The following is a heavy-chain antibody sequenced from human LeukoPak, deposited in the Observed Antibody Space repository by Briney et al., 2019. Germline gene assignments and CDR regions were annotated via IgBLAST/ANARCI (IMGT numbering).Heavy chain of an antibody. CDR2: IYYSGST. CDR1: GGSISSSSYY. CDR3: ARQGDIVVVPAAMIVPMIVPRGRFDI. V-gene: IGHV4-39*01. D-gene: IGHD2-2*01. Sequence: KPSETLSLTCTVSGGSISSSSYYWGWIRQPPGKGLEWIGSIYYSGSTYYNPSLKSRVTISVDTSKNQFSLKLSSVTAADTAVYYCARQGDIVVVPAAMIVPMIVPRGRFDIWGQGTMVTVSS. J-gene: IGHJ3*02.